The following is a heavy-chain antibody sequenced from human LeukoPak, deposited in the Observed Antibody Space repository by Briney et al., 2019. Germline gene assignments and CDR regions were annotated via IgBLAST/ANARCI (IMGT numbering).Heavy chain of an antibody. CDR3: ARAGYYYDSSGYYGDY. CDR1: GFIFSSYS. D-gene: IGHD3-22*01. CDR2: ISSSSTTI. J-gene: IGHJ4*02. Sequence: GGSLRLSCAASGFIFSSYSMNWVRQAPGKGLEWVSYISSSSTTIYYADSVKGRFTISRDNAKNSLYLQMNSLRAEDTAVYYCARAGYYYDSSGYYGDYWGQGTLVTVSS. V-gene: IGHV3-48*04.